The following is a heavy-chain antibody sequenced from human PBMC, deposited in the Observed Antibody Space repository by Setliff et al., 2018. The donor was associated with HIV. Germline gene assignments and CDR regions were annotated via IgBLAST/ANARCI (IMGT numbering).Heavy chain of an antibody. D-gene: IGHD2-21*02. Sequence: ASVKVSCKASGYTFTDYYIHWVQQAPGKGLEWMGRVDPEDGETVYAEKFQGRVTITADTSTDTAYMELSSLRSEDTAVYYCAAGYCGGDCYSRQSYFDYWGQGTLVTVSS. J-gene: IGHJ4*02. CDR2: VDPEDGET. CDR3: AAGYCGGDCYSRQSYFDY. V-gene: IGHV1-69-2*01. CDR1: GYTFTDYY.